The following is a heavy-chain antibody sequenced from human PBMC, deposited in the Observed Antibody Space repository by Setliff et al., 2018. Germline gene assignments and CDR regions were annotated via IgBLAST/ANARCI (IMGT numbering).Heavy chain of an antibody. D-gene: IGHD5-12*01. J-gene: IGHJ4*02. Sequence: ASVKVSCKASGYTFTGYYTHWVRQAPGQGLEWMGRINPNTGGTNSAQKFQGRVTMTTDTSISTAYLEVSGLTYDDTAVYYCVRSSAPQVVLATDFDFWGQGTPVTVSS. CDR2: INPNTGGT. V-gene: IGHV1-2*06. CDR1: GYTFTGYY. CDR3: VRSSAPQVVLATDFDF.